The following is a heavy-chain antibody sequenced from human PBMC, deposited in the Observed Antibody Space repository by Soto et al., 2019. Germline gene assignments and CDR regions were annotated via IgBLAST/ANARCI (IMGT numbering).Heavy chain of an antibody. Sequence: QVHLVQSGAEVKKPGASVKVSCKASGYTFTSYAIHWVRQAPGQRLEWMGWINAGNGNTEYSQKFQGRVTITGDTSASTAYMELSSLRSEDTAVYYCAAWSAATRTLVPVLNYWGQGTLVSVSS. J-gene: IGHJ4*02. CDR1: GYTFTSYA. CDR2: INAGNGNT. D-gene: IGHD2-15*01. CDR3: AAWSAATRTLVPVLNY. V-gene: IGHV1-3*01.